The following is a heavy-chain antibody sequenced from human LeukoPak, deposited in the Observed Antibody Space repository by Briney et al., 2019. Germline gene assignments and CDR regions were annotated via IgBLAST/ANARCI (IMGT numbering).Heavy chain of an antibody. V-gene: IGHV3-23*01. CDR1: GFTFSSYA. CDR3: AKRGESRTFDN. J-gene: IGHJ4*02. Sequence: QPGGSLRLSCAASGFTFSSYAMSWVRQAPGKGLEWVAGIGIGGSSTYYADSVKGRFTISRDNSKTTLFLQMNSLRAEDTAVYYCAKRGESRTFDNWGQGTLVTVSS. D-gene: IGHD2-21*01. CDR2: IGIGGSST.